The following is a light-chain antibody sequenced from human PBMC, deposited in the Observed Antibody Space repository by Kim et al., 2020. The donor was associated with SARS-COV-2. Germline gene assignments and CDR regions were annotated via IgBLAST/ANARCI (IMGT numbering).Light chain of an antibody. V-gene: IGLV1-51*01. CDR3: GTWDNSLIAWV. CDR1: SSNMGNNY. CDR2: DKN. J-gene: IGLJ3*02. Sequence: GQKVTISCSGSSSNMGNNYVSWYQQFSGTAPRLLIFDKNKRPSGIPDRISGSKSGTSATLGITGLQTGDEADYYCGTWDNSLIAWVFGGGTQLTVL.